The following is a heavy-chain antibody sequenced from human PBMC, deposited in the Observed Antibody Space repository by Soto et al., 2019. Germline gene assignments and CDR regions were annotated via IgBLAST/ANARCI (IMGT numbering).Heavy chain of an antibody. CDR3: TRDRGNYYDSSGPFDI. J-gene: IGHJ3*02. V-gene: IGHV4-39*02. CDR1: GGSISSSSYY. D-gene: IGHD3-22*01. Sequence: SETLSLTCTVSGGSISSSSYYWGWIRQPPGKGLEWIGSIYYSGSTYYNPSLKSRVTISVDTSRNQFSLKLSSVTAADTAVYYCTRDRGNYYDSSGPFDIWGQGTMVTVS. CDR2: IYYSGST.